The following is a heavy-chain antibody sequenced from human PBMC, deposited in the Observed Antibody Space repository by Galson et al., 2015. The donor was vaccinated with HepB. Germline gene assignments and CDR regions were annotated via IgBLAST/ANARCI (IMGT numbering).Heavy chain of an antibody. Sequence: SLRLSCAASGFTFSNAWMSWVRQAPGKGLEWVGRIKSKTDGGTTDYAAPVKGRFTISRDDSKNTLYLQMNSLKTEDTAVYYCTTEVLLWFGDSIYYFDYWGQGTLVTVSS. CDR3: TTEVLLWFGDSIYYFDY. CDR1: GFTFSNAW. D-gene: IGHD3-10*01. V-gene: IGHV3-15*01. J-gene: IGHJ4*02. CDR2: IKSKTDGGTT.